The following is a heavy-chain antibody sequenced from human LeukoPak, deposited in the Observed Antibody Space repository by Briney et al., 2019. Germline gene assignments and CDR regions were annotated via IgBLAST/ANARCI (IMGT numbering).Heavy chain of an antibody. CDR3: ARDYYDSSGYGHSYGMDV. J-gene: IGHJ6*02. Sequence: SETLSLTCTVSGGSISSYYWNWIRQPPGKGLEWIGYIYYSGSTNYNPSLKSRVTISVDTSKNQFSLKLSSVTAADTAVYYCARDYYDSSGYGHSYGMDVWGQGTTVTVSS. V-gene: IGHV4-59*01. CDR1: GGSISSYY. D-gene: IGHD3-22*01. CDR2: IYYSGST.